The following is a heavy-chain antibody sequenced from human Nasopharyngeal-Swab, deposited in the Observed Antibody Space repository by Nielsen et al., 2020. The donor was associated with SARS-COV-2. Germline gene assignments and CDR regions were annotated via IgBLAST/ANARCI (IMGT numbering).Heavy chain of an antibody. CDR3: ARDGIAAAGAYYYYGMDV. J-gene: IGHJ6*02. V-gene: IGHV3-66*01. CDR2: IYSGGST. D-gene: IGHD6-13*01. Sequence: GGSLRLSCAASGFTVSSNYMSWVRQAPGKGLEWVSVIYSGGSTYYADSVKGRFTISRDNSKNTLYPQMNSLRAEDTAVYYCARDGIAAAGAYYYYGMDVWGQGTTVTVSS. CDR1: GFTVSSNY.